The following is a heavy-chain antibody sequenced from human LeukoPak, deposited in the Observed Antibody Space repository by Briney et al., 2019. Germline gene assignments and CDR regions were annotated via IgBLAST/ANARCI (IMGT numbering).Heavy chain of an antibody. CDR3: ARAGPVLRYFDWSYYYYYYMDV. Sequence: ASVKVSCKASGYTFTSYDINWVRQATGQGLEWMGWMNPNSGNTGYAQKFQGRVTITRNTSISTAYMELSSLRSEDTAVYYCARAGPVLRYFDWSYYYYYYMDVWGKGTTVTVSS. D-gene: IGHD3-9*01. CDR1: GYTFTSYD. J-gene: IGHJ6*03. CDR2: MNPNSGNT. V-gene: IGHV1-8*03.